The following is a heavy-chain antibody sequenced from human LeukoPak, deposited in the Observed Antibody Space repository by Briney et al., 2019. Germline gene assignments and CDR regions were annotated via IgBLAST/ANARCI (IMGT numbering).Heavy chain of an antibody. Sequence: PSETLSLTCIVSGGSISSYYWSWIRQPAGKGLEWIGRIYTSGSTNYNPSLKSRVTMSVDTSKNQFSLKLSSVTAADTAVYYCARERLGGYSYGYELTKDYWGQGTLVTVSS. CDR3: ARERLGGYSYGYELTKDY. CDR1: GGSISSYY. V-gene: IGHV4-4*07. J-gene: IGHJ4*02. D-gene: IGHD5-18*01. CDR2: IYTSGST.